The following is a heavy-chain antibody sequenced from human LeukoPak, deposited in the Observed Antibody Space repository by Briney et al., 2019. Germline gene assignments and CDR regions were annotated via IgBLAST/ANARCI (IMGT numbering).Heavy chain of an antibody. V-gene: IGHV1-69*13. CDR2: IIPIFGTA. D-gene: IGHD3-22*01. CDR3: ARGAHRYYYDSSGYYYVFDY. CDR1: GGTFSSYA. J-gene: IGHJ4*02. Sequence: SVKVSCKASGGTFSSYAISWVRQAPGQGLEWMGGIIPIFGTANYAQKFQGRATITADESTSTAYMELSSLRSEDTAVYYCARGAHRYYYDSSGYYYVFDYWGQGTLVTVSS.